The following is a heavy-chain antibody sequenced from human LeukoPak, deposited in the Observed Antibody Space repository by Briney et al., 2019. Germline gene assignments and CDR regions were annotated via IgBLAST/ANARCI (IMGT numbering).Heavy chain of an antibody. D-gene: IGHD6-13*01. CDR3: ARLKGWSSWTFDY. CDR2: IYYSGSL. V-gene: IGHV4-31*03. J-gene: IGHJ4*02. Sequence: PSQTLSLTCTVSGGSISLGGYYWSWIRQHPGKGLEWIGYIYYSGSLYYNPSLKSRVTISVDTSNNQFSLKLSSVTAADAAVYYYARLKGWSSWTFDYWGQGTLVTVSS. CDR1: GGSISLGGYY.